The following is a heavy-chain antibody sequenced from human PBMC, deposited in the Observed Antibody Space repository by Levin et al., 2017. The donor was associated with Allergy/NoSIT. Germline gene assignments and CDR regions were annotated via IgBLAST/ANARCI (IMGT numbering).Heavy chain of an antibody. D-gene: IGHD3-10*01. CDR2: INPNSGGT. CDR1: GYTFIVYH. CDR3: ARATDFYGSGSYYNDH. Sequence: GESLKISCKASGYTFIVYHMHWVRQAPGQGLEWMGWINPNSGGTDYSQKFQGRVTMTRDTSISTAYMELSRLSSDDTAVYFCARATDFYGSGSYYNDHWGQGTLVTVSS. J-gene: IGHJ5*02. V-gene: IGHV1-2*02.